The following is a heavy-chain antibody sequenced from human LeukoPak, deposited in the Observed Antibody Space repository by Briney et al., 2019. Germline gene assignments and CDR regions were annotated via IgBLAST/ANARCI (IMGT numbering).Heavy chain of an antibody. V-gene: IGHV1-8*02. Sequence: ASVKVSCKASGYTFTSYDINWVRQATGQGLEWMGWMNPNSGNTGYAQKFQGRVTMTRNTSISTAYMELSSLRSEDTAVYYCARLEVDTAMVTDYWGQGTLVTVSS. CDR3: ARLEVDTAMVTDY. J-gene: IGHJ4*02. D-gene: IGHD5-18*01. CDR2: MNPNSGNT. CDR1: GYTFTSYD.